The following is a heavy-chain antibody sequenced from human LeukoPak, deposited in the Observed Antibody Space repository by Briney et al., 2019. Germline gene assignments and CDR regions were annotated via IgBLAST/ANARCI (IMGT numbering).Heavy chain of an antibody. CDR2: IYYSGST. Sequence: PSETLSLTCTVSGGSIRSSSYYWGWIRQPPGKGLEWIGSIYYSGSTYYNPSLKSRVTISVDTSKKQFSLKLTSVTAADTAVYYCARHRTIYYDNSGYWVWGQGTLVTVSS. J-gene: IGHJ4*02. D-gene: IGHD3-22*01. CDR3: ARHRTIYYDNSGYWV. CDR1: GGSIRSSSYY. V-gene: IGHV4-39*01.